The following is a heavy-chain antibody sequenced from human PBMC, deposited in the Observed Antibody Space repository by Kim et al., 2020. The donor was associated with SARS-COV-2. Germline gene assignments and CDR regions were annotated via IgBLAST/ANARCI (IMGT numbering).Heavy chain of an antibody. CDR2: IFYSGSP. Sequence: SETLSLTCTVSGDSLSPYYWSWIRQSPGKGLQWLGYIFYSGSPHYDPSLMSRVRFSVDTSKNQFSLKLTSVTTADTAIYYCARGPLALSGTKELDSWGQGTQVIVSS. J-gene: IGHJ4*02. D-gene: IGHD1-20*01. CDR1: GDSLSPYY. V-gene: IGHV4-59*13. CDR3: ARGPLALSGTKELDS.